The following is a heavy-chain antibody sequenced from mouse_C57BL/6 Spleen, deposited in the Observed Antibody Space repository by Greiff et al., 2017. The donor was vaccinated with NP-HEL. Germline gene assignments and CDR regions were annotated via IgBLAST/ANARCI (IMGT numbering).Heavy chain of an antibody. CDR1: GYSFTGYY. D-gene: IGHD1-1*01. CDR3: ARSAYGSGDYFDY. V-gene: IGHV1-42*01. J-gene: IGHJ2*01. CDR2: INPSTGGT. Sequence: VQLQQSGPELVKPGASVKISCKASGYSFTGYYMNWVKQSPEKSLEWIGEINPSTGGTTYNQKFKAKATLTVDKSSSTAYMQLKSLTSEDSAVYDCARSAYGSGDYFDYWGKGTTLTVSS.